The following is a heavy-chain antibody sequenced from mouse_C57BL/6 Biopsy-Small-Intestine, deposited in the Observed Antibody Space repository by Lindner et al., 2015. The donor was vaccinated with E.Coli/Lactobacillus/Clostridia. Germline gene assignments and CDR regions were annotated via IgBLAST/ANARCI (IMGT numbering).Heavy chain of an antibody. V-gene: IGHV10-1*01. CDR2: IRSKSNNYAT. D-gene: IGHD2-3*01. Sequence: VQLQESGGGLVQPKGSLKLSCTASGLSFNIYAMNWVRQAPGKGLEWVARIRSKSNNYATYYADSVKDRFTISRDDSQSMLYLQMNNLKTEDTAMYYCVRFYDDYYGGHFDVWGTGTTVTVSS. CDR3: VRFYDDYYGGHFDV. J-gene: IGHJ1*03. CDR1: GLSFNIYA.